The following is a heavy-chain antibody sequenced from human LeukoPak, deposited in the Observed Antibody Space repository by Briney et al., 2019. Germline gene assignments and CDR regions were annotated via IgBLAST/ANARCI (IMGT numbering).Heavy chain of an antibody. CDR3: VREPSSSGWFAY. CDR2: ISYTGSP. V-gene: IGHV4-59*01. J-gene: IGHJ4*02. CDR1: GDSITGYY. Sequence: PSETLSLTCTVSGDSITGYYRSWVRQPPGKGLEWIAYISYTGSPNYNPSLRGGVTISLDTSANQFSLRCSSVTTTDTDVYYCVREPSSSGWFAYWGQGTLVTVSS. D-gene: IGHD6-19*01.